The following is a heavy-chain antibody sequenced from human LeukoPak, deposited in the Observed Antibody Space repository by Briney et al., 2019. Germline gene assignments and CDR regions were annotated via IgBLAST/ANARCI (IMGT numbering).Heavy chain of an antibody. V-gene: IGHV3-23*01. CDR2: ISGSGGST. J-gene: IGHJ1*01. Sequence: GGSLRLSCAASGFTFTSYAMSWVRQAPGKGLEWVSAISGSGGSTYYADSVKGRFTISRDNFKNTLYLQMNSLRVEDTAVYYCAKDSWLVPAKDCYFQYWGQGTLVTVSS. CDR3: AKDSWLVPAKDCYFQY. D-gene: IGHD6-19*01. CDR1: GFTFTSYA.